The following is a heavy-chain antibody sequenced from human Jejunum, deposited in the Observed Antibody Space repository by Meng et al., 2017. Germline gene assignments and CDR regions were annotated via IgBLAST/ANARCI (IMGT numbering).Heavy chain of an antibody. Sequence: SETLSLTCAVSGASISGSDWWSWVRQFPGKVLEWIGEMNHSGRTNYNPSLKSRVTTAVDKSKNHFSLTLRSVTAADTAVYYCASSAMDVWGHGTTVTVSS. J-gene: IGHJ6*02. CDR3: ASSAMDV. CDR2: MNHSGRT. V-gene: IGHV4-4*02. D-gene: IGHD6-25*01. CDR1: GASISGSDW.